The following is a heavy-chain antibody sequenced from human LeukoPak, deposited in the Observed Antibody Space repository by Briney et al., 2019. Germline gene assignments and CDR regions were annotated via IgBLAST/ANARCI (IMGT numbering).Heavy chain of an antibody. Sequence: SETLSLTCAVSGGSISSSNWWSWVRQPPGKGLEWIGEINHSGSTNYNPSLKSRVTISVDTSKNQFSLKLSSVTAADTAVYYCARSLFARTGFDPWGQGTLVTVSS. D-gene: IGHD2-21*01. CDR2: INHSGST. V-gene: IGHV4-4*02. J-gene: IGHJ5*02. CDR3: ARSLFARTGFDP. CDR1: GGSISSSNW.